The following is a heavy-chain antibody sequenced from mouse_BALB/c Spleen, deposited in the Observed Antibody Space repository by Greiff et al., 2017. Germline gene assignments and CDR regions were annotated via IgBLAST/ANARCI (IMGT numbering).Heavy chain of an antibody. D-gene: IGHD1-2*01. V-gene: IGHV7-3*02. CDR2: IRNKANGYTT. CDR3: ARDRSYGSHWYFDV. Sequence: EVKLMESGGGLVQPGGSLRLSCATSGFTFTDYYLSWVRQPPGKALEWLGFIRNKANGYTTEYSASVKGRFTISRDNSQIILYLQMNTLRAEYSATYYCARDRSYGSHWYFDVWGAGTTVTVSS. J-gene: IGHJ1*01. CDR1: GFTFTDYY.